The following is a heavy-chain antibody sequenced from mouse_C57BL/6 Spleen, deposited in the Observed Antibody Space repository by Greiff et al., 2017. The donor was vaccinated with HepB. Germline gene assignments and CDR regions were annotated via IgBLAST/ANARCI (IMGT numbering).Heavy chain of an antibody. CDR1: GFTFSSYT. J-gene: IGHJ2*01. Sequence: DVMLVESGGGLVKPGGSLKLSCAASGFTFSSYTMSWVRQTPEKRLEWVATISGGGGNTYYPDSVKGRFTISRDNAKNTLYLRMSSLRSEDTALYYCARGGGQLRFYYFDYWGQGTTLTVSS. CDR3: ARGGGQLRFYYFDY. CDR2: ISGGGGNT. D-gene: IGHD3-2*02. V-gene: IGHV5-9*01.